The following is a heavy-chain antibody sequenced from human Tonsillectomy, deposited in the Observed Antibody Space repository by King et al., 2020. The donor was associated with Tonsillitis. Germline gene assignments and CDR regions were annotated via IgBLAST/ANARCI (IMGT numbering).Heavy chain of an antibody. J-gene: IGHJ4*02. D-gene: IGHD2-8*02. CDR2: VSYSGSP. CDR3: ATFKGYYHTGERSGFDF. V-gene: IGHV4-59*11. CDR1: GGSIDSHY. Sequence: VQLQESGPGLVKPSETLSLTCTVSGGSIDSHYWSWIRQPPGRGLESIGYVSYSGSPRSNPSLKSRVTISVDTSKTQFSMQLNSVTAADTAVYYCATFKGYYHTGERSGFDFWGQGTLVTVAS.